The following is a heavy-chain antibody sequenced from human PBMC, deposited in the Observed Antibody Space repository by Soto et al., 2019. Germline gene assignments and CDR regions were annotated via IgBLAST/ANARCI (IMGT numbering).Heavy chain of an antibody. Sequence: QVQLVQSGAEVKKPGSSVTVSCKASGGTFSSYTISWVRQAPGQGLEWMGGIIPIFGTANYAQKFQARVTISADESTSTAYMELSSLRSEDTALYYCARGNHRWLQLWYFDLWGRGTLVTVSS. V-gene: IGHV1-69*12. CDR1: GGTFSSYT. CDR2: IIPIFGTA. CDR3: ARGNHRWLQLWYFDL. D-gene: IGHD5-12*01. J-gene: IGHJ2*01.